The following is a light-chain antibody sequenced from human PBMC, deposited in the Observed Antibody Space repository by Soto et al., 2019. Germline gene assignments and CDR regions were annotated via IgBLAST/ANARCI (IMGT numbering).Light chain of an antibody. CDR3: QQRSNWPIT. V-gene: IGKV1-5*03. CDR1: QSISSW. J-gene: IGKJ5*01. Sequence: DIQMTQSPSTLSESVGDRFTITCRASQSISSWLAWYQKKPGKAPNLLIYKASSLESGVPSRLSGSGYGTDLTITISSIETEDFEVYYCQQRSNWPITFGHGTRLEIK. CDR2: KAS.